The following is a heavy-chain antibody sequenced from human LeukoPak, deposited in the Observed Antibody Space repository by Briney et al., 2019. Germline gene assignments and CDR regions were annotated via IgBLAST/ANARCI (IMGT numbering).Heavy chain of an antibody. CDR1: GFTFSSYG. CDR2: ISYDGSNK. V-gene: IGHV3-30*18. D-gene: IGHD6-19*01. CDR3: AKDQVYSSGWYYFDY. J-gene: IGHJ4*02. Sequence: GRSLRLSCAASGFTFSSYGMHWVRQAPGKGLEWVAVISYDGSNKYYADSVKGRFTISRDNSKNTLYLQMNSLRAEDTAVYYCAKDQVYSSGWYYFDYWGQGTLVTVSS.